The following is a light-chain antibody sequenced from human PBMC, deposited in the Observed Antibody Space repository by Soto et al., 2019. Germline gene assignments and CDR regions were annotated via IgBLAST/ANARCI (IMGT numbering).Light chain of an antibody. V-gene: IGKV3-15*01. CDR1: QSISSN. J-gene: IGKJ1*01. CDR2: GAS. Sequence: EIVKTQSPATLSVSPGEGATLSCRASQSISSNLAWYQQKPGQAPRLLITGASTRATGIAARISGSGSGTEFTLTISSLQSEDFAVYYCQQYNNWPWTFGQGTKVEIK. CDR3: QQYNNWPWT.